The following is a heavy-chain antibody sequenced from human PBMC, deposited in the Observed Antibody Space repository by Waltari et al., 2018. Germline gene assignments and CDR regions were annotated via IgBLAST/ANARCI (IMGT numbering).Heavy chain of an antibody. CDR3: ARADSSLDAFDI. Sequence: QVQLQESGPGLVKPSETLSLTCTVSGGSISSHYWSWIRQPPGKGLEWIGYIYYSGSTNYNPSLKSRVTISVDTSKNQFSLKLSSVTAADTAVYYCARADSSLDAFDIWGQGTMVIVSS. V-gene: IGHV4-59*11. J-gene: IGHJ3*02. CDR2: IYYSGST. D-gene: IGHD6-6*01. CDR1: GGSISSHY.